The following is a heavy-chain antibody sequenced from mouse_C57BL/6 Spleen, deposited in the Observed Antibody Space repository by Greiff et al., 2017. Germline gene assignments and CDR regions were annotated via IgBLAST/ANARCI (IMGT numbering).Heavy chain of an antibody. CDR1: GYTFTSYW. J-gene: IGHJ4*01. V-gene: IGHV1-72*01. D-gene: IGHD2-5*01. Sequence: VKLKQPGAELVKPGASVKLSCKASGYTFTSYWMHWVKQRPGRGLEWIGRIDPNSGGTKYNEKFKSKATLTVDKPSSTAYMQLSSLTSEDSAVYYCARDPSYSNYDYAMDYWGQGTSVTVSS. CDR3: ARDPSYSNYDYAMDY. CDR2: IDPNSGGT.